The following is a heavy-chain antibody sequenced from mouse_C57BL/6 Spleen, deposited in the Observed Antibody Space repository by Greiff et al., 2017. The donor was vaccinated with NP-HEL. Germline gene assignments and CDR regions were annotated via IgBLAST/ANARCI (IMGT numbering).Heavy chain of an antibody. Sequence: VQLQQSGPELVKPGASVKISCKASGYTFTDYYMNWVKQSHGKSLEWIGDINPNNGGTSYNQKFKGKATLTVDKSSSTAYMELRSLTSEDSAVYYCERQFAYWGQGTLVTVSA. CDR1: GYTFTDYY. CDR3: ERQFAY. J-gene: IGHJ3*01. CDR2: INPNNGGT. V-gene: IGHV1-26*01.